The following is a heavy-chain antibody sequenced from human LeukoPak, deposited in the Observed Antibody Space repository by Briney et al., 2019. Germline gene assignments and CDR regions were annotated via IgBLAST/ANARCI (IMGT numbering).Heavy chain of an antibody. CDR1: GYSISSGYW. CDR3: WGGFWGGGDFDS. CDR2: TYHSGSP. D-gene: IGHD3-16*01. V-gene: IGHV4-38-2*02. Sequence: PSETLSLTCTVSGYSISSGYWWGWIRQPPGKGLEWIGSTYHSGSPYYNPSLKSRVIISVDTSNNQFSLKLSSVTAEDTAIYYCWGGFWGGGDFDSWGRGNPVTVSS. J-gene: IGHJ2*01.